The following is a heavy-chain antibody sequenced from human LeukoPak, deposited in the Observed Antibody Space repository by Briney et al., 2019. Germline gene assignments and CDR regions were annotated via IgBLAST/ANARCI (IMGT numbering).Heavy chain of an antibody. CDR2: FDPEDGET. J-gene: IGHJ4*02. Sequence: GASVKVSCKVSGYTLTELSMHWVRQAPGKGLEWMGGFDPEDGETIYEQKFQGRVTMTEDTSTDTAYMELSSLRSEDTAVYYCATASRDSGRTQYYFDYWGQGTLVTVSS. V-gene: IGHV1-24*01. D-gene: IGHD1-26*01. CDR1: GYTLTELS. CDR3: ATASRDSGRTQYYFDY.